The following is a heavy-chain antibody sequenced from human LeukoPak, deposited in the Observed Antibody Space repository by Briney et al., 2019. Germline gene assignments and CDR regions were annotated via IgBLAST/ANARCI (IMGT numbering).Heavy chain of an antibody. CDR1: GGSISSYY. CDR3: AKEVAVAGRDPDAFDI. Sequence: PSETLSLTCTVSGGSISSYYWSWIRQPPGKGLEWIGYISYSGSTNYNPSLKSRVTLSVETSKNHFSLKLSSLPAADPHVYSTAKEVAVAGRDPDAFDIWGQGTMVTVSS. CDR2: ISYSGST. J-gene: IGHJ3*02. V-gene: IGHV4-59*01. D-gene: IGHD6-19*01.